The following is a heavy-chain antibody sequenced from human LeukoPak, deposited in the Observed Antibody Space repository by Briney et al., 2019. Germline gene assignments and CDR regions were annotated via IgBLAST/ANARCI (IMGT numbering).Heavy chain of an antibody. CDR1: GFTFSSYA. J-gene: IGHJ4*02. Sequence: GRSLRLSCAASGFTFSSYAMHWVRQAPGKGLEWVAVISYDGSNKYYADSVKGRFTISRDNSKNTLYLQMNSLRAEDTAVYYCARVLKWLGYFDYWGQGTLVTVSS. CDR3: ARVLKWLGYFDY. V-gene: IGHV3-30*04. D-gene: IGHD6-19*01. CDR2: ISYDGSNK.